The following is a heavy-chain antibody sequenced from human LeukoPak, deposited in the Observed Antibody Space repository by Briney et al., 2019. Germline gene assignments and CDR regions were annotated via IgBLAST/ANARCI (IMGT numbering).Heavy chain of an antibody. CDR3: ASLDSSGYWFDP. Sequence: PSETLSLTRTVSGGSISSGDYYWSWIRQPPGKGLEWIGYIYYSGSTYYNPSLKSRVTISVDTSKNQFSLKLSSVTAADTAVYYCASLDSSGYWFDPWGQGTLVTVSS. CDR1: GGSISSGDYY. J-gene: IGHJ5*02. CDR2: IYYSGST. D-gene: IGHD6-19*01. V-gene: IGHV4-30-4*01.